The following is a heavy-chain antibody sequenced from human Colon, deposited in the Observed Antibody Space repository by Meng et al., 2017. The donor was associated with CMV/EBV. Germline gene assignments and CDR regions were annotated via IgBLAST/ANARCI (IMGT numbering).Heavy chain of an antibody. CDR2: ITPDKRDM. CDR1: GFTFNTFS. J-gene: IGHJ4*02. Sequence: GGSLRLSCATSGFTFNTFSMIWVRLAPGKGLELIAYITPDKRDMYYADSVRGRFTVSRDNAKNSLYLQMNSLRAEDTAIYYCAKVPSPLLELPAQSLEYWGQGVLVTVSS. CDR3: AKVPSPLLELPAQSLEY. D-gene: IGHD5-24*01. V-gene: IGHV3-21*05.